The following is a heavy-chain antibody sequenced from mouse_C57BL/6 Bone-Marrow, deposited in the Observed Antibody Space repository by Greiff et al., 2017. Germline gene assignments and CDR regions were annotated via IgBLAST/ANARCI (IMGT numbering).Heavy chain of an antibody. Sequence: VQLQQSGPELVKPGASVKISCKASGYSFTGYYMNWVKQSPEKSLEWIGEINPSTGGTTYNQKFKAKATLTVDKSSSTAYMQLKSLTSKDSAVYYCAREGDYYGSLYFDVWGTGTTVTVSS. V-gene: IGHV1-42*01. J-gene: IGHJ1*03. CDR3: AREGDYYGSLYFDV. CDR2: INPSTGGT. D-gene: IGHD1-1*01. CDR1: GYSFTGYY.